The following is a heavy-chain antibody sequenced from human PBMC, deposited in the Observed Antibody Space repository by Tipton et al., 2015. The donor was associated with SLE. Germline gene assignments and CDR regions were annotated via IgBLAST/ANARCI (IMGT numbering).Heavy chain of an antibody. V-gene: IGHV4-34*01. CDR1: GGSFSGYY. Sequence: TLSLTCAVYGGSFSGYYWSWIRQPPGKGLEWIGEINHSGSTNYNPSLKSRVTISVDTSKNQFSLKLSSVTAADTAVYYCATRRRLLITFGGAIVRESAFDIWGQGTMVTVSS. J-gene: IGHJ3*02. CDR2: INHSGST. CDR3: ATRRRLLITFGGAIVRESAFDI. D-gene: IGHD3-16*02.